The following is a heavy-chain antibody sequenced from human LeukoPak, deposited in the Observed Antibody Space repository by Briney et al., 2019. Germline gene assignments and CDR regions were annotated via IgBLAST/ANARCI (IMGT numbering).Heavy chain of an antibody. CDR1: GYTFTGYY. Sequence: ASVKVSCKASGYTFTGYYIHCVRQAPGQGLECMGWINPNSGGTNYAQKFQGRVTMTRDTSISTAYMELGRLRSDDTAVYYCARGGSGSYFSWLDPWGQGTLVTVSS. J-gene: IGHJ5*02. V-gene: IGHV1-2*02. D-gene: IGHD3-10*01. CDR2: INPNSGGT. CDR3: ARGGSGSYFSWLDP.